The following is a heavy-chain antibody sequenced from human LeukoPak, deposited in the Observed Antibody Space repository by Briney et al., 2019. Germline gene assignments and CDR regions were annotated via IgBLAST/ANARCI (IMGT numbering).Heavy chain of an antibody. J-gene: IGHJ4*02. V-gene: IGHV3-21*01. D-gene: IGHD3-22*01. CDR2: ISTDSHYI. CDR1: EFTFSSCS. Sequence: GGSLRLSCAASEFTFSSCSMNWFRQAAGKGLEWVSSISTDSHYIYYADSVKGRFTISRDNARNSVYLQMNSLRVEDTAVYYCARTAGDYDGSGLDYWGQGTQVTVSS. CDR3: ARTAGDYDGSGLDY.